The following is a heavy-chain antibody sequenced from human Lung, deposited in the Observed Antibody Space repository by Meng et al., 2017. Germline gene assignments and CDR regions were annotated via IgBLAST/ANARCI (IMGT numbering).Heavy chain of an antibody. V-gene: IGHV4-34*01. CDR1: GGSFSDYY. D-gene: IGHD4-11*01. J-gene: IGHJ4*02. CDR3: ARGPTTMAHDFDY. Sequence: QVHVQQWGAELFKPSGNLSLTCVGSGGSFSDYYWSWIRQPPGKGLEWIGEINHSGTTNYNPSLESRATISVDTSQNNLSLKLSSVTAADSAVYYCARGPTTMAHDFDYWGQGTLVTVSS. CDR2: INHSGTT.